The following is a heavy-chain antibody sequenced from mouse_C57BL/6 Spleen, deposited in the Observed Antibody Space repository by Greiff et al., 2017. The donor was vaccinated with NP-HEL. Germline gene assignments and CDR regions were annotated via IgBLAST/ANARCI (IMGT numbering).Heavy chain of an antibody. CDR3: ARQDYSNSFAY. V-gene: IGHV5-6*01. CDR2: ISSGGSYT. Sequence: EVQVVESGGDLVKPGGSLKLSCAASGFTFSSYGMSWVRQTPDKRLEWVATISSGGSYTYYPDSVKGRFTISSDNAKNTLYLQMSSLKSEDTAMYYCARQDYSNSFAYWGQGTLVTVSA. J-gene: IGHJ3*01. CDR1: GFTFSSYG. D-gene: IGHD2-5*01.